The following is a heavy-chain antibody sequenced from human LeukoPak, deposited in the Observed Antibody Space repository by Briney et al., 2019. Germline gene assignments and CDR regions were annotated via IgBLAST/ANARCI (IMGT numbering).Heavy chain of an antibody. CDR3: ARRRQQLTAYYYYYMDV. Sequence: SETLSLTCAVYGGSFSGYYWSWIRQPPGKGLEWIGEINHSGSTNYNPSLKSRVTISVDTSKNQFSLKLSSVTAADTAVYYCARRRQQLTAYYYYYMDVWGKGTTVTISS. CDR2: INHSGST. J-gene: IGHJ6*03. D-gene: IGHD6-13*01. V-gene: IGHV4-34*01. CDR1: GGSFSGYY.